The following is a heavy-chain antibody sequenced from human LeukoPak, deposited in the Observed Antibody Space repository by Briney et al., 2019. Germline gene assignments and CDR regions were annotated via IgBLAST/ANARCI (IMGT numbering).Heavy chain of an antibody. J-gene: IGHJ4*02. D-gene: IGHD5-24*01. CDR2: ISYDGSNK. CDR3: ARARFGYNRGPFDY. Sequence: PGGSLRLSCAASGFTFSNYVIHWVRQAPGKGLEWVAFISYDGSNKHYADSVKGRFTISRDNSKNTLYLQMNSLRPEDTAVYYCARARFGYNRGPFDYWGQGALVTVSS. CDR1: GFTFSNYV. V-gene: IGHV3-30-3*01.